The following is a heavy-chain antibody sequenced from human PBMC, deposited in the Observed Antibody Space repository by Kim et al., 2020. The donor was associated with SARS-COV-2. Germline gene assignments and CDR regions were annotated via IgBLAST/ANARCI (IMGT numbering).Heavy chain of an antibody. J-gene: IGHJ3*01. CDR3: ERTV. V-gene: IGHV3-23*01. Sequence: GGSLRLSCVASGFILDTYGVTWVRQVPGKGLEWVAGISDDGGSTSYAESVRGRFTITSDNSRNTVSLQMHSLSAAATATSACERTVW. CDR2: ISDDGGST. CDR1: GFILDTYG.